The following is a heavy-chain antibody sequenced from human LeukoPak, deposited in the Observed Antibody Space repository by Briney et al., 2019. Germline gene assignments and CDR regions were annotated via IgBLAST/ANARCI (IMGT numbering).Heavy chain of an antibody. CDR2: VSGTSGIT. J-gene: IGHJ4*02. CDR3: AILSAVAADY. D-gene: IGHD6-19*01. CDR1: GFTFSSFA. Sequence: GGSLRLSCAASGFTFSSFAMNWVRQAPGKGLECVSAVSGTSGITYYSDSVTGRFTISRDNSKNTLYLQMNSLRAEDTAVYYCAILSAVAADYWGQGTLVTVSS. V-gene: IGHV3-23*01.